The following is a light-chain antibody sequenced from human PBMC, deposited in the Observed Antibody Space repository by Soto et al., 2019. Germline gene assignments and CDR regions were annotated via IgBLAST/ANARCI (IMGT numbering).Light chain of an antibody. V-gene: IGLV1-40*01. CDR3: QSYDSSLSGNYV. CDR1: SSNIGAGYD. Sequence: QSALTQPPSVSGALGLRVTISCTESSSNIGAGYDVHWYQQLPGTAPKLLIYGNSNRPSGVPDRFSGSKSGTSASLAITGLQAEDEADYYCQSYDSSLSGNYVFGTGTKVTVL. CDR2: GNS. J-gene: IGLJ1*01.